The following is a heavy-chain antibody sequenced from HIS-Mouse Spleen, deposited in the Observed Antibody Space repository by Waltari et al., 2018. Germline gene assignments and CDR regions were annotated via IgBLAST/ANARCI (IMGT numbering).Heavy chain of an antibody. D-gene: IGHD4-17*01. J-gene: IGHJ4*02. CDR3: ARASDYGDYYFDY. V-gene: IGHV4-59*01. Sequence: QLQLQESGPGLVNPSETLSLTCTVSGGSISSYYWSWIRQPPGKGLEWIGYIYYSGSTNYNPSLKSRVTISVDTSKNQFSLKLSSVTAADTAVYYCARASDYGDYYFDYWGQGTLVTVSS. CDR2: IYYSGST. CDR1: GGSISSYY.